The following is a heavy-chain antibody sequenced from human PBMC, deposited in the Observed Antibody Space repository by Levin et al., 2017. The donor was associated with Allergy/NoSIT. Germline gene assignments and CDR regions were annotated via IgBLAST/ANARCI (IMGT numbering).Heavy chain of an antibody. D-gene: IGHD3-9*01. V-gene: IGHV4-34*01. CDR2: INHSGST. CDR1: GGSFSGYY. CDR3: ARRRAHYDILTGYIFDY. J-gene: IGHJ4*02. Sequence: PSETLSLTCAVYGGSFSGYYWSWIRQPPGKGLEWIGEINHSGSTNYNPSLKSRVTISVDTSKNQFSLKLSSVTAADTAVYYCARRRAHYDILTGYIFDYWGQGTLVTVSS.